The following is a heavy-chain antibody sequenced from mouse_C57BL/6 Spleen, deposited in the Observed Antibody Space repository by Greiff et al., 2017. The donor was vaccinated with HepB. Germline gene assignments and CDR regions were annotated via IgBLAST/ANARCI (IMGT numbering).Heavy chain of an antibody. J-gene: IGHJ4*01. CDR1: GYTFTSYW. D-gene: IGHD1-1*01. V-gene: IGHV1-61*01. Sequence: QVQLQQPGAELVRPGSSVKLSCKASGYTFTSYWMDWVKQRPGQGLEWIGNIYPSDSETHYNQKFKDKATLTVDKSSSTAYMQLSSLTSEDSAVYYCARRDYYGSSSDAMDYWGQGTSVTVSS. CDR2: IYPSDSET. CDR3: ARRDYYGSSSDAMDY.